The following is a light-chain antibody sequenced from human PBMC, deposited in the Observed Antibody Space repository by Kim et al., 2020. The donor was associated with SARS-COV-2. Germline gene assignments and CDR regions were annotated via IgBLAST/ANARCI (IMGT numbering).Light chain of an antibody. CDR1: QSISSY. Sequence: SDSVGDRVNITCRASQSISSYLNWYQQKPGKAPKLLIYAASSLQSGVPSRFSGSGSGTDFTLTISSLQPEDFATYYCQQSYSTPYTFGQGTKLEI. J-gene: IGKJ2*01. CDR3: QQSYSTPYT. V-gene: IGKV1-39*01. CDR2: AAS.